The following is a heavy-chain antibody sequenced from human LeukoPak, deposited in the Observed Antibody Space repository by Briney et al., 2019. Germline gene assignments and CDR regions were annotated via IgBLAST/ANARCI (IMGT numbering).Heavy chain of an antibody. Sequence: PSETLSLTCTVSGGSISSYYWSWIRQPPGKGLEWIGYIYYSGSTNYNPSLKSRVTISVDTSKNQFSLKLSSVIAADTAVYYCARALKGSGFGEAYYYYYGMDVWGQGTTVTVSS. CDR1: GGSISSYY. D-gene: IGHD3-10*01. CDR2: IYYSGST. V-gene: IGHV4-59*01. CDR3: ARALKGSGFGEAYYYYYGMDV. J-gene: IGHJ6*02.